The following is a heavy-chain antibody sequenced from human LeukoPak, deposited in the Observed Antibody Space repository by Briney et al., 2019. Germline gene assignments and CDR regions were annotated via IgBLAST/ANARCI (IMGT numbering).Heavy chain of an antibody. CDR1: GFTVSSNY. CDR3: GKAGGSYYGSGSDLIDS. D-gene: IGHD3-10*01. V-gene: IGHV3-11*06. CDR2: ISSSGTYT. Sequence: GGSLRLSCAASGFTVSSNYMNWVRQAPGKGLEWLSYISSSGTYTNYADSVRGRFTISRDNARNSVHLQMNNLRVEDTAVYYCGKAGGSYYGSGSDLIDSWGQGTLVTVSS. J-gene: IGHJ4*02.